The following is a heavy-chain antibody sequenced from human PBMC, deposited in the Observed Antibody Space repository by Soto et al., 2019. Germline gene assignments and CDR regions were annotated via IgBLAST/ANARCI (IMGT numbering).Heavy chain of an antibody. J-gene: IGHJ3*02. D-gene: IGHD3-3*01. CDR1: GFTFSSYA. V-gene: IGHV3-64D*08. Sequence: PGGSLRLSCSASGFTFSSYAMHWVRQAPGKGLEYVSAISSNGGSTYYADSVKGRFTISRDNSKNTLYLQMSSLRAEDTAVYYCVKDRDVLRFLEWLGAFAIWGQGTMVTVSS. CDR3: VKDRDVLRFLEWLGAFAI. CDR2: ISSNGGST.